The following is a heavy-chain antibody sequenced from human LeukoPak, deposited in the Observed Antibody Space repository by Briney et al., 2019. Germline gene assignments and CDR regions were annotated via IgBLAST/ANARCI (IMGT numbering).Heavy chain of an antibody. J-gene: IGHJ4*02. CDR2: ISAYNNNA. Sequence: ASVRVSCKTSGYRFTTYSVSWVRQAPGQGLEWMGWISAYNNNADFAQKFQDRVTLTTDTSTSTAYMELRSLRSDDSAVYYCVRALHHNNGWFLIGDFDYWGQGTLVTVSS. D-gene: IGHD6-19*01. CDR3: VRALHHNNGWFLIGDFDY. CDR1: GYRFTTYS. V-gene: IGHV1-18*01.